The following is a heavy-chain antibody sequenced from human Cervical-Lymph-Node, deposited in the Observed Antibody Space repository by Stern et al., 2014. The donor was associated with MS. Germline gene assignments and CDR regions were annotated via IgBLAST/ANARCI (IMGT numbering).Heavy chain of an antibody. CDR1: GFTFRSFA. Sequence: EVQLVESGGGLVQSGGSLRLSCAVSGFTFRSFAMSWVRQAPGKGLEGVSAISGSGRSTYYADSVKGRFTISRDNSKNTLYLQMNSLRAEDTAVYYCAKDSISWPENYFDYWGQGTPVTVSS. D-gene: IGHD6-13*01. V-gene: IGHV3-23*04. CDR3: AKDSISWPENYFDY. CDR2: ISGSGRST. J-gene: IGHJ4*02.